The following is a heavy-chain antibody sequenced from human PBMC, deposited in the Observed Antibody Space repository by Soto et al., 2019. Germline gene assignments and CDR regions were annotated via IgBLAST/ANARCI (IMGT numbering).Heavy chain of an antibody. V-gene: IGHV3-9*03. CDR2: ISWNSGSI. Sequence: EVQLVESGGGLVQPGRSLRLSCAASGFTFDDYAMHWVRQPPGKGLEWVSGISWNSGSIGYADSVRGRFTISRDNAKDSLYLQMNSLRPEDMALYYCAKGTPSEHWLGPPNFDFWGQGTLVTVSS. J-gene: IGHJ4*02. D-gene: IGHD6-19*01. CDR1: GFTFDDYA. CDR3: AKGTPSEHWLGPPNFDF.